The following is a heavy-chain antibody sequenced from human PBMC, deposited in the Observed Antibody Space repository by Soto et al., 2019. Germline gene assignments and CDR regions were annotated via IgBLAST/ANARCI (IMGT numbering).Heavy chain of an antibody. CDR1: GFTVSSNY. CDR2: IYSGGAI. V-gene: IGHV3-66*01. J-gene: IGHJ6*02. Sequence: EVQVVASGGGLVQPGGSLRLSCAASGFTVSSNYMSWVRQTPGKGLEWVSLIYSGGAIVYADSVMGRFTVSRDNSRNTLYLQMNSLRAKNTAVYFFARDVGSEATAYYGMDVWGQGTTVTVYS. CDR3: ARDVGSEATAYYGMDV. D-gene: IGHD3-10*01.